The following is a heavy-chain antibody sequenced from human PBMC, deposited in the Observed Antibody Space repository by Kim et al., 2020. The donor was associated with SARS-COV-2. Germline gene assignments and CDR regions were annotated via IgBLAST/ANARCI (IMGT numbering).Heavy chain of an antibody. Sequence: SETLSLSCTVSGGSITSSGSYWVWLRQTPGKGLEHIATVSHTGNTYYNPLLKSRVTLSVDTSKNQFSLRVPSVTATDTALYYCARRPQWTESGWGYNMDVWGQGTTVTVSS. CDR3: ARRPQWTESGWGYNMDV. CDR2: VSHTGNT. CDR1: GGSITSSGSY. J-gene: IGHJ6*02. V-gene: IGHV4-39*01. D-gene: IGHD5-18*01.